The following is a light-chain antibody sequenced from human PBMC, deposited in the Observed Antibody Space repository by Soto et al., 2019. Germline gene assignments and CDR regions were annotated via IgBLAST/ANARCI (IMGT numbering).Light chain of an antibody. CDR1: NNDVGDYNH. Sequence: QSALTQPASVSGSPGQSITISCTGTNNDVGDYNHVSWYQQYPGKAPKLMIYDVSSRPSGVSGRFAGSKSGNTASLTISGLQPEDEADYYCCSYSTSSALPYVFGSGTKLTVL. CDR3: CSYSTSSALPYV. CDR2: DVS. V-gene: IGLV2-14*01. J-gene: IGLJ1*01.